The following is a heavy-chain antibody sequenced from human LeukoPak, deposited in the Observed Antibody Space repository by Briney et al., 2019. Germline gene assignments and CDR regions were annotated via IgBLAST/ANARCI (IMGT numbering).Heavy chain of an antibody. CDR1: GYTFTGYY. J-gene: IGHJ4*02. D-gene: IGHD5-18*01. Sequence: GASVKVSCKASGYTFTGYYMHWVRQAPGQGLEWMGWINPNSGGTNYAQKFQGRVTMTRDTSISTAYMELSRLRSDDTAVYYCAREVAIGRAAMEGLWHWGQGTLVTVSS. V-gene: IGHV1-2*02. CDR3: AREVAIGRAAMEGLWH. CDR2: INPNSGGT.